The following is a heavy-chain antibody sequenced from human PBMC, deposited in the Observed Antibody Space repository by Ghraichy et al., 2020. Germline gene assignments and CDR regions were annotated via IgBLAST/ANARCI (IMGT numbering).Heavy chain of an antibody. CDR1: GFTFSSYS. J-gene: IGHJ4*02. D-gene: IGHD3-22*01. V-gene: IGHV3-21*01. CDR3: ARDPPRGNYDSTRGNY. Sequence: GGSLRLSCAASGFTFSSYSMNWVRQAPGKGLEWVSSISSSSSYIYYADSVKGRFTISRDNAKNSLYLQMNSLRAEDTAVYYCARDPPRGNYDSTRGNYWGQGTLVTVSS. CDR2: ISSSSSYI.